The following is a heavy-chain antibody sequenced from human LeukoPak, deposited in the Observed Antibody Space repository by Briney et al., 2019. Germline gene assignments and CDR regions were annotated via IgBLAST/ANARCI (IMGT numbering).Heavy chain of an antibody. J-gene: IGHJ5*02. CDR1: GYTFTSYG. D-gene: IGHD4-11*01. CDR2: ISAYNGNT. Sequence: ASVKVSCKASGYTFTSYGISWVRQAPGQGLEWMGWISAYNGNTNYAQKLQGRVTMTTDTSTSTAYMELNSLRAEDTAVYYCARESLNYAFDPWGQGTLVTVSS. CDR3: ARESLNYAFDP. V-gene: IGHV1-18*01.